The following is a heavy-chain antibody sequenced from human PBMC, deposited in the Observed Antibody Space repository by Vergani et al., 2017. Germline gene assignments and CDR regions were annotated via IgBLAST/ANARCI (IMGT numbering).Heavy chain of an antibody. Sequence: EVQLVESGGGLVQPGGSLRLSCAASGFTFSSYAMHWVRQAPGKGLEYVSAISSNGGSTYYANSVKGRFTISRDNSKNTLYLQMGSLRAEDMAVYYCARGGLWSPGPLFDYWGQGTLVTVSS. V-gene: IGHV3-64*01. J-gene: IGHJ4*02. D-gene: IGHD5-18*01. CDR2: ISSNGGST. CDR3: ARGGLWSPGPLFDY. CDR1: GFTFSSYA.